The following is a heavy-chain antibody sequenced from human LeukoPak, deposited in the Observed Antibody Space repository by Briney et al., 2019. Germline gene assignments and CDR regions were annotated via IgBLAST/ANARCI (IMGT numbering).Heavy chain of an antibody. J-gene: IGHJ3*01. D-gene: IGHD3-10*01. V-gene: IGHV4-59*01. Sequence: SETLSLICTVSGGSISGYYWSWIRQPPGKGLEWLGYVYYTGSTRYNPSLESRVTISADTSKNQFSLKLRSLTAADTAIYYCAGDERFVRGIITTWGAFDLWGQGTLVTVSS. CDR2: VYYTGST. CDR1: GGSISGYY. CDR3: AGDERFVRGIITTWGAFDL.